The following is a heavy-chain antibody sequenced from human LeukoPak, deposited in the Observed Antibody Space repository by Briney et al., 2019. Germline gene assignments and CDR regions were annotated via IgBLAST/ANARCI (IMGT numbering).Heavy chain of an antibody. CDR2: ISYDGSNK. CDR3: ARDDYGAY. Sequence: PGGSLRLSCAASGFTFSSYGMHWVRQAPGKGLEWVAVISYDGSNKYYADSVKGRFTISRDNSKNTLYLQMGSLRAEDMAVYYCARDDYGAYWGQGTLVTVSS. CDR1: GFTFSSYG. J-gene: IGHJ4*02. D-gene: IGHD4-17*01. V-gene: IGHV3-30*03.